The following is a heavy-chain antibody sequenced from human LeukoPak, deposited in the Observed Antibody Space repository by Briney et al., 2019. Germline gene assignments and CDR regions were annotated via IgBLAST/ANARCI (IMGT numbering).Heavy chain of an antibody. J-gene: IGHJ4*02. V-gene: IGHV4-39*01. Sequence: SETLSLTCAVSGGSINSSSYYWGWIRQPPGKGPVWIGTIYYSGSTYHNPSLKSRVTISVDTSKNQFSLKLSSVTAADTAAYYCARLPMAMGVFDNWGQGTLVTVSS. CDR1: GGSINSSSYY. CDR3: ARLPMAMGVFDN. CDR2: IYYSGST. D-gene: IGHD3-10*01.